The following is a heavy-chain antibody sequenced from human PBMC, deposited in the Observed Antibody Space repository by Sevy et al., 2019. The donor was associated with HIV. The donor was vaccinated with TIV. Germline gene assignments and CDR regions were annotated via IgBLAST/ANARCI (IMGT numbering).Heavy chain of an antibody. CDR2: IRYDGSNK. J-gene: IGHJ4*02. V-gene: IGHV3-30*02. D-gene: IGHD6-6*01. CDR3: AKDYARRFSTSSRDFDY. Sequence: GGSLRLSCAASGFSFSDYGMHWVRQAPGKGLEWVTLIRYDGSNKYYADSVKGRFTISRDNSKNTLYLQMNSLRAEDTAVYYCAKDYARRFSTSSRDFDYWGQGTLVTVSS. CDR1: GFSFSDYG.